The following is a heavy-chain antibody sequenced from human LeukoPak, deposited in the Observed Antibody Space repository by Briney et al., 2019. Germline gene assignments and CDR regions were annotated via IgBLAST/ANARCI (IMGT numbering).Heavy chain of an antibody. CDR3: VRRGRYCSGGSCYYLDY. J-gene: IGHJ4*02. V-gene: IGHV4-39*01. CDR1: SXY. D-gene: IGHD2-15*01. Sequence: SXYWGWLRQPPGKGLEWVGSIYYSGSTYYNPSLKSRVTISVDTSKNQFSLKLSSVTAADTAVYYCVRRGRYCSGGSCYYLDYWGQGTLVTVSS. CDR2: IYYSGST.